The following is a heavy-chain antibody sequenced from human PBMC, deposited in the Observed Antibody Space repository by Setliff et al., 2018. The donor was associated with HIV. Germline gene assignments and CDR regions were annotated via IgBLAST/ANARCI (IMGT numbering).Heavy chain of an antibody. D-gene: IGHD2-2*01. CDR2: INHSGST. J-gene: IGHJ4*02. Sequence: SETLSLTCAVSGGSISSSDWWSWVRQPPGKGLEWIGEINHSGSTNYNPSLKSRATISVDKSKKQFSLKVTSVTAADTAVYYCARDPRPSNYRLLWYFDFWGQGTRVTVS. CDR1: GGSISSSDW. CDR3: ARDPRPSNYRLLWYFDF. V-gene: IGHV4-4*02.